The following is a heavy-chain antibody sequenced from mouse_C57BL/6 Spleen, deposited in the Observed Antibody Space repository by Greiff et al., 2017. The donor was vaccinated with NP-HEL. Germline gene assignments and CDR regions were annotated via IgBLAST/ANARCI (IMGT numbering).Heavy chain of an antibody. Sequence: PGASVKLSCKASGYTFTSYWMQWVKQRPGQGLEWIGEIDPSDSYTNYNQKFKGKATLTVDTSSSTAYMQLSSLTSEDSAVYYCARRGVSVVDYFDYWGQGTTLTVSS. CDR3: ARRGVSVVDYFDY. D-gene: IGHD1-1*01. CDR2: IDPSDSYT. V-gene: IGHV1-50*01. J-gene: IGHJ2*01. CDR1: GYTFTSYW.